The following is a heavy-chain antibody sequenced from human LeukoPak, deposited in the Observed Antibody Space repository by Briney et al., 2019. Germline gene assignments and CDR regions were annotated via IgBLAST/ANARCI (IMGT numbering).Heavy chain of an antibody. D-gene: IGHD2/OR15-2a*01. CDR2: INHSGST. V-gene: IGHV4-30-2*01. CDR1: GGSISSGGYY. J-gene: IGHJ4*02. CDR3: ARGKLLRYYFDY. Sequence: SQTLSLTCTVSGGSISSGGYYWSWIRQPPGKGLEWIGEINHSGSTNYNPSLKSRVTISVDTSKNQFSLKLSSVTAADTAVYYCARGKLLRYYFDYWGQGTLVTVSS.